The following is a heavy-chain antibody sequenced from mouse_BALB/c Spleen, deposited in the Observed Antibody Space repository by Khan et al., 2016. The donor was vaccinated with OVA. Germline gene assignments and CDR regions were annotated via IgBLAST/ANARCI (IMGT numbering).Heavy chain of an antibody. CDR2: IYPGSDNA. D-gene: IGHD2-3*01. J-gene: IGHJ2*01. V-gene: IGHV1-81*01. Sequence: QVRLQQSGPELVKPGASVKMSCKASGFTFTYYVITWVKQSTGQGLEWIGEIYPGSDNAYYNERVKGKATLTADNTSNTTHMQLSSLTSEDLAVYFGARGDGYYVYFDYWGQGTTLTVSS. CDR3: ARGDGYYVYFDY. CDR1: GFTFTYYV.